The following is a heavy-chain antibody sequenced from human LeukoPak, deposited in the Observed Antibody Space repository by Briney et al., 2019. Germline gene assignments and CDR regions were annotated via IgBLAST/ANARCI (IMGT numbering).Heavy chain of an antibody. Sequence: GGSLRLSCAASGFRFSNYWMTWVRQAPGKGLEWVAYINHDGSGPSYLDSVKGRFTISRDNARNTPSLQLSSLRAEDTAVYYCARARKVTVSGTDYFDYWGEGTLVSVSS. CDR2: INHDGSGP. V-gene: IGHV3-7*01. CDR3: ARARKVTVSGTDYFDY. CDR1: GFRFSNYW. J-gene: IGHJ4*02. D-gene: IGHD6-19*01.